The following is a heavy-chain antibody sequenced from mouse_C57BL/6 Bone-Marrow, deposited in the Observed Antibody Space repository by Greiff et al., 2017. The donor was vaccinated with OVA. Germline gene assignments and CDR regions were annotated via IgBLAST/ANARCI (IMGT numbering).Heavy chain of an antibody. CDR1: GFTFSDYG. CDR2: ISSGSSTI. V-gene: IGHV5-17*01. J-gene: IGHJ4*01. D-gene: IGHD2-3*01. CDR3: AVDGAGDY. Sequence: EVKLVESGGGLVKPGGSLKLSCAASGFTFSDYGMHWVRQAPEKGLEWVAYISSGSSTIYYADTVKGRFTISRDNAKNTLLLQMTSLRSEDTAMYYCAVDGAGDYWGQGTSVTVSS.